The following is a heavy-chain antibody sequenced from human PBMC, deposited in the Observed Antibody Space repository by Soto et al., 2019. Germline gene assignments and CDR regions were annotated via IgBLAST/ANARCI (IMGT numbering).Heavy chain of an antibody. CDR3: ARGPPTKSGSYEFDY. CDR2: INPNSGGT. CDR1: GYTFTGYY. Sequence: GASVKVSCKASGYTFTGYYMHWVRQAPGQGLEWMGWINPNSGGTNYAQKFQGWVTMTRDTSISTAYMELSRLRSDDTAVYYCARGPPTKSGSYEFDYWGQGTLVTVSS. V-gene: IGHV1-2*04. D-gene: IGHD1-26*01. J-gene: IGHJ4*02.